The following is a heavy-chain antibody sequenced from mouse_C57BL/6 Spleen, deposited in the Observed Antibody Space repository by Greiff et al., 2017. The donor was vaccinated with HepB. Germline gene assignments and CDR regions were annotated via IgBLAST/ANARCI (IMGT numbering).Heavy chain of an antibody. CDR2: INPNNGGT. V-gene: IGHV1-22*01. CDR3: ARRGGGNYEDYYAMDY. CDR1: GYTFTDYN. J-gene: IGHJ4*01. D-gene: IGHD2-1*01. Sequence: EVQLQQSGPELVKPGASVKMSCKASGYTFTDYNMHWVKQSHGKSLEWIGYINPNNGGTSYNQKFKGKATLTVNKSSSTAYMELRSLTSEDSAVYYCARRGGGNYEDYYAMDYWGQGTSVTVSS.